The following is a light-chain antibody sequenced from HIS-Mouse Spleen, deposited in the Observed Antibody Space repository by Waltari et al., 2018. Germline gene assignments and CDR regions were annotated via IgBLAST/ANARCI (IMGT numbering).Light chain of an antibody. J-gene: IGKJ4*01. Sequence: DIQMTQSPSTLSASVGDRVTITCRSSQSISSWLAWYQQKPGKAPKILIYKASSLESGVPSRFSGSGSGTEFTLTISSLQPDDFATYYCQQYNSYSLTFGGGTKVEIK. CDR1: QSISSW. V-gene: IGKV1-5*03. CDR3: QQYNSYSLT. CDR2: KAS.